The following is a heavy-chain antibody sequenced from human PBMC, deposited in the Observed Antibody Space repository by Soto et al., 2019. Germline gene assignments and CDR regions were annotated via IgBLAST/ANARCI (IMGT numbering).Heavy chain of an antibody. CDR3: AKDLSSTNLPIGLDY. Sequence: GGSLRLSCAASGFTFSSYGMHWVRQAPGKGLEWVAVISYDGSNKYYADSVKGRFTISRDNSKNTLYLQMNSLRAEDTAVYYCAKDLSSTNLPIGLDYWGQGTLVTVSS. D-gene: IGHD7-27*01. CDR2: ISYDGSNK. V-gene: IGHV3-30*18. J-gene: IGHJ4*02. CDR1: GFTFSSYG.